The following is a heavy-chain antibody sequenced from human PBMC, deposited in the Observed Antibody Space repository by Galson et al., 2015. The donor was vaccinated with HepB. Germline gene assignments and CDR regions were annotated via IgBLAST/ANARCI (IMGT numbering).Heavy chain of an antibody. Sequence: SVKVSCKAFGFTFTRYYFHWVRQAPGQGLEWLGIVNHSGVTTEKAQKFEGRVTITRDTSTSTVYMEMSSLTSEDTAVYYCARDLARPNFWGQGTLVTVS. J-gene: IGHJ4*02. CDR3: ARDLARPNF. D-gene: IGHD1-1*01. CDR2: VNHSGVTT. CDR1: GFTFTRYY. V-gene: IGHV1-46*01.